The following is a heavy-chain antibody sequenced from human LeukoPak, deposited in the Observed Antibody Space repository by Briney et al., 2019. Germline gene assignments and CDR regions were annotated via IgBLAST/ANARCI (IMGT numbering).Heavy chain of an antibody. V-gene: IGHV3-21*01. CDR3: ARDIVVVPAARGPPFDYYYYMDA. CDR2: ISSSSSYI. J-gene: IGHJ6*03. CDR1: GFTFSSYS. D-gene: IGHD2-2*01. Sequence: GGSLRLSCAASGFTFSSYSMNWVRQAPGKGLEWVSSISSSSSYIYYADSVKGRFTISRDNAKNSLYLQMNSLRAEDTAVYYCARDIVVVPAARGPPFDYYYYMDAWGKGTTVTVSS.